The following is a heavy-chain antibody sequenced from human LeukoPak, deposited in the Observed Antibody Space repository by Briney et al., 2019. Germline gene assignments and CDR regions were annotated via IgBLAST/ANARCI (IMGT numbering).Heavy chain of an antibody. CDR2: IIPIFGTA. J-gene: IGHJ4*02. CDR3: ARVLTGYSSGWYYFDY. V-gene: IGHV1-69*05. D-gene: IGHD6-19*01. Sequence: ASVKVSCKASGDTFSSYAISWVRQAPGQGLEWMGGIIPIFGTANYAQKFQGRVTITTDESTSTAYMELSSLRSEDTAVYYCARVLTGYSSGWYYFDYWGQGTLVTVSS. CDR1: GDTFSSYA.